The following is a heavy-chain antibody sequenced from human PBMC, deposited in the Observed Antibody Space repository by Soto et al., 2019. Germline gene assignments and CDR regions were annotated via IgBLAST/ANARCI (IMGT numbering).Heavy chain of an antibody. V-gene: IGHV3-23*01. CDR1: GFTFSTYA. CDR3: AKAGRRYDILTGYPPPWFDP. J-gene: IGHJ5*02. CDR2: ISGSGGST. D-gene: IGHD3-9*01. Sequence: GSLRLSCAASGFTFSTYAMSWVRQAPGKGLEWVSGISGSGGSTYYADSVKGRFTISRDNSKNTLYLQMNSLRAEDTAVYYCAKAGRRYDILTGYPPPWFDPWGQGTLVTVSS.